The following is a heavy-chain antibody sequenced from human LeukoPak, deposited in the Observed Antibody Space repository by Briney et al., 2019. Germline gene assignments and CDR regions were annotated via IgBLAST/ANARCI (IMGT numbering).Heavy chain of an antibody. CDR1: GGSISSYY. CDR3: AREYCSSTSCPPGY. J-gene: IGHJ4*02. D-gene: IGHD2-2*01. CDR2: IYYSGSA. Sequence: SATLSLTCTVSGGSISSYYWSWIRQPPGKGLEWIGYIYYSGSANYNPSLKSRVTISADTSKNQFSLKLSSVTAADTAVYYCAREYCSSTSCPPGYWGQGTLVTVSS. V-gene: IGHV4-59*01.